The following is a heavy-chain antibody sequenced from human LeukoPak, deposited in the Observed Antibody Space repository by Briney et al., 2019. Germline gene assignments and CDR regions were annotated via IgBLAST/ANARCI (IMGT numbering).Heavy chain of an antibody. CDR3: GRQVGATLYFDD. CDR2: IYPGDSDT. Sequence: GASLQISCKGSGSIFTSYWISWVRQLPGKGLEWMGIIYPGDSDTRYSPSFQGHVTISADKSVSTAYLQWSSLKASDTAMYYCGRQVGATLYFDDWGQGTLVTVSS. D-gene: IGHD1-26*01. CDR1: GSIFTSYW. J-gene: IGHJ4*02. V-gene: IGHV5-51*01.